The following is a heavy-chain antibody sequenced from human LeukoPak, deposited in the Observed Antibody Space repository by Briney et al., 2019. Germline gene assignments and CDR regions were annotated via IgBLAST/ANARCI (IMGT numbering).Heavy chain of an antibody. D-gene: IGHD5-18*01. Sequence: GGSLRLSCAASGFTFSSYSMNWVRQAPGKGLEWVSSISSSSSYIYYADSVKGRFTISRDNAKNSLYLQMNSLRAEDTAVYYCARDSDMLQLWLPTSFDYWGQGTLVTVSS. CDR2: ISSSSSYI. V-gene: IGHV3-21*01. J-gene: IGHJ4*02. CDR3: ARDSDMLQLWLPTSFDY. CDR1: GFTFSSYS.